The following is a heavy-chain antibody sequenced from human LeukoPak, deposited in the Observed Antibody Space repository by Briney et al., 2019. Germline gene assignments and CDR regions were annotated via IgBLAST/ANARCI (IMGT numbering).Heavy chain of an antibody. CDR1: GGSISSGGYY. CDR2: IKQDGSDK. CDR3: AREQYGDHFDY. Sequence: PSETLSLTCTVSGGSISSGGYYWSWIRQHPGKGLEWVANIKQDGSDKYYVDSVKGRFTISRDNAKNSLYLQMNSLRAEDTAVYYCAREQYGDHFDYWGQGTLVTVSS. V-gene: IGHV3-7*03. D-gene: IGHD4-17*01. J-gene: IGHJ4*02.